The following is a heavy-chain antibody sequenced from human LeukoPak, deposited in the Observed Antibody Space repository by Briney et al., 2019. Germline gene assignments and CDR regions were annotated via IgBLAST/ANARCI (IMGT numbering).Heavy chain of an antibody. CDR2: IIPIFGTA. Sequence: ASVKVSCKASGGTFTSYAISWVRQAPGQGKEGMGGIIPIFGTANYAQKFQGRVTITTDEPTSTAYMEMSSLRSEDTAVYYCAHTVRAGGSGPIGRLDYWGQGTLVTVSS. CDR1: GGTFTSYA. D-gene: IGHD2-15*01. CDR3: AHTVRAGGSGPIGRLDY. J-gene: IGHJ4*02. V-gene: IGHV1-69*05.